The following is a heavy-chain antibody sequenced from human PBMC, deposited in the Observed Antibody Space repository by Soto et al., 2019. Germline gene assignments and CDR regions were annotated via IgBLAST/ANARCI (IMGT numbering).Heavy chain of an antibody. Sequence: QIQLEQSRPELRKPGASVKVSCKASGYIFSNFGISWVRQAPGQGLEGMGWISGYNDNTNYAQKFQDRLRMTTDISTGTAYMELTTLRSEDTAVYYCAKDASSWFYYFYGMDVWGQGTTVTVSS. V-gene: IGHV1-18*01. J-gene: IGHJ6*02. CDR2: ISGYNDNT. CDR3: AKDASSWFYYFYGMDV. D-gene: IGHD2-2*01. CDR1: GYIFSNFG.